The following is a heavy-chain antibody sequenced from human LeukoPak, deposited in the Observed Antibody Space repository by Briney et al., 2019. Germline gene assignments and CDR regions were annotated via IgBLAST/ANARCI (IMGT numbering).Heavy chain of an antibody. Sequence: SETLSLTCTVSGGSISGYYWSWIRQPPGKGLEWIGYIYYSGSTSYNSSLKSRVTISVDTSKNQFSLKLSSVTAADTAVYYCARDGLTSGLLWFGGWFDPWGQGTLVTVSS. V-gene: IGHV4-59*12. CDR1: GGSISGYY. CDR3: ARDGLTSGLLWFGGWFDP. J-gene: IGHJ5*02. D-gene: IGHD3-10*01. CDR2: IYYSGST.